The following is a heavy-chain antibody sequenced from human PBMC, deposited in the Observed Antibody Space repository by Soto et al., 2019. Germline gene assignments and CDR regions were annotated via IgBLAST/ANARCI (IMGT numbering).Heavy chain of an antibody. CDR2: ILDNGSNK. V-gene: IGHV3-30*03. CDR3: ARDQDGMNV. J-gene: IGHJ6*02. CDR1: GFRIDKYC. Sequence: LRLSCAASGFRIDKYCMKWVRQAPGKGLEGLSIILDNGSNKYYADSIKGRFTTYRDNCKNTQYLKMNSLRPEDTAVYDCARDQDGMNVWGQGSSVTVS.